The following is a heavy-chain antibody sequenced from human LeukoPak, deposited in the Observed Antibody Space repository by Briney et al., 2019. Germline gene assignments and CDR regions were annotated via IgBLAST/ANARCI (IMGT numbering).Heavy chain of an antibody. CDR1: GGTFSSYA. Sequence: ASVKVSCKASGGTFSSYAISWVRQAPGQGVEWMGRIIPILGIANYAQKFQGRVTITTDKSTSTAYMELSSLRSEDTAVYYCARDICSGGSCYSLPYYYGMDVWGQGTTVTVSS. J-gene: IGHJ6*02. D-gene: IGHD2-15*01. V-gene: IGHV1-69*04. CDR2: IIPILGIA. CDR3: ARDICSGGSCYSLPYYYGMDV.